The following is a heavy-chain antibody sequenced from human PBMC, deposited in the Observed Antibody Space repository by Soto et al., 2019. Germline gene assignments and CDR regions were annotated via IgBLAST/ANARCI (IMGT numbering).Heavy chain of an antibody. V-gene: IGHV6-1*01. CDR3: ARVRFDSSGYPDAFDI. J-gene: IGHJ3*02. CDR2: TYYRSKWYN. CDR1: GDSVSSNSAA. Sequence: SQTLSLTCVISGDSVSSNSAAWNWIRQSPSRGLEWLGRTYYRSKWYNDYAVSVKSRITINPDTSKNQFSLQLNSVTPEDTAVYYCARVRFDSSGYPDAFDIWGQGTMVTVSS. D-gene: IGHD3-22*01.